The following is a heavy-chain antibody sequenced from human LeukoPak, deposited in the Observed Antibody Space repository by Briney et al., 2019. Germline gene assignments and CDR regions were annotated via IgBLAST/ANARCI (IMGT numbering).Heavy chain of an antibody. D-gene: IGHD6-19*01. CDR2: MNPNSGNT. J-gene: IGHJ4*02. V-gene: IGHV1-8*01. Sequence: ASVKVSCKASGYTFTNYDINWVRQAAGQGLEWMGWMNPNSGNTGYAQKFQGRVSMTRDTSTSTAYMDLSSLRAEDTAVYFCAGRLAVAGTLPDYWGQGTLVTVSS. CDR1: GYTFTNYD. CDR3: AGRLAVAGTLPDY.